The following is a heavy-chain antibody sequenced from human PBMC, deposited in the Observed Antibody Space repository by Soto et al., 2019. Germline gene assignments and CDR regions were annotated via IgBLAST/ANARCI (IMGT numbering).Heavy chain of an antibody. CDR1: GYSFTSYW. CDR3: ARRSTYYDFWSGQTPAAFDI. V-gene: IGHV5-10-1*01. J-gene: IGHJ3*02. CDR2: IDPSDSYT. D-gene: IGHD3-3*01. Sequence: GESLKISCKGSGYSFTSYWISWVRQMLGKGLEWMGRIDPSDSYTNYSPSFQGHVTISADKSISTAYLQWSSLKASDTAMYYCARRSTYYDFWSGQTPAAFDIWGQGTMVTVSS.